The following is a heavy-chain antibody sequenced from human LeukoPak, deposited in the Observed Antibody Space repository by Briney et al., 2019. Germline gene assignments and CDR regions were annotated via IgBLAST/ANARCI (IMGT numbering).Heavy chain of an antibody. CDR2: ISGSGGSA. Sequence: GGSLRLSCAASGFTFSSYAMSWVRQAPGKGLEWVSAISGSGGSAYYADSVKGRFTISRDNSKNTLYLQMNSLRAEDTAVYYCAKDRGLLFGEFHDYWGQGTLVTVSS. D-gene: IGHD3-10*02. CDR3: AKDRGLLFGEFHDY. CDR1: GFTFSSYA. J-gene: IGHJ4*02. V-gene: IGHV3-23*01.